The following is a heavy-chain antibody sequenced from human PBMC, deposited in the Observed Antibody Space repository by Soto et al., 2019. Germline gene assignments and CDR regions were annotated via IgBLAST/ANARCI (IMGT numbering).Heavy chain of an antibody. J-gene: IGHJ6*02. V-gene: IGHV3-30-3*01. CDR3: AKSIAAHRYYYGMDV. D-gene: IGHD6-6*01. CDR1: GFTFSSYA. CDR2: ISYDGSNK. Sequence: AGGSLRLSCAASGFTFSSYAMHWVRQAPGKGLEWVAVISYDGSNKYYADSVKGRFTISRDNSKNTLYLQMNSLRAEDTAVYYCAKSIAAHRYYYGMDVWGQGTTVTVSS.